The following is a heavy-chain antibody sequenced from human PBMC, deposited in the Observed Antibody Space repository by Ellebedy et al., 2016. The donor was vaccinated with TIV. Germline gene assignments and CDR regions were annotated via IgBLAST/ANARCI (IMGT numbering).Heavy chain of an antibody. CDR2: IKQDGSEK. CDR3: AGRAYNWNDGSLFDY. Sequence: GESLKISCAASGFTSSAFWMSWVRQAPGKGLEWVANIKQDGSEKYYVDSVKGRFTISRDNAKNSLYLQMNSLRAEDTAVYYCAGRAYNWNDGSLFDYWGQGTLVTVSS. D-gene: IGHD1-1*01. V-gene: IGHV3-7*03. J-gene: IGHJ4*02. CDR1: GFTSSAFW.